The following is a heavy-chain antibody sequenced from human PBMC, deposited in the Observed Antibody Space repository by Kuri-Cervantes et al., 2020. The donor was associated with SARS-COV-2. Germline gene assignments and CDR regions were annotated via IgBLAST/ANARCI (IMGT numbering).Heavy chain of an antibody. CDR3: AKVYYDFWSGYYNYYYYMDV. Sequence: GGSLRLSCAASGFTFSSYAMSWVRQAPGKGLEWVSAISGSGGSTYCADSVKGRFTISRDNSKNTLYLQMNSLRAEDTAVYYCAKVYYDFWSGYYNYYYYMDVWGKGTTVTVSS. J-gene: IGHJ6*03. V-gene: IGHV3-23*01. CDR2: ISGSGGST. D-gene: IGHD3-3*01. CDR1: GFTFSSYA.